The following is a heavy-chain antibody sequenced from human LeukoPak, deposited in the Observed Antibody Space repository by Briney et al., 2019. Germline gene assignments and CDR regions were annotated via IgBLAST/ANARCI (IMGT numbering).Heavy chain of an antibody. D-gene: IGHD4-4*01. CDR2: IYYSGST. V-gene: IGHV4-39*07. CDR1: GGSISSSSYY. J-gene: IGHJ6*02. CDR3: ARMTTVTTYSYYGMDV. Sequence: PSETLSLTCTVSGGSISSSSYYWGWIRQPPGKGLEWIGSIYYSGSTYYNPSLKSRVTISVDTSKNQFSLKLSSVTAADTAVYYCARMTTVTTYSYYGMDVWGQGTTVTVSS.